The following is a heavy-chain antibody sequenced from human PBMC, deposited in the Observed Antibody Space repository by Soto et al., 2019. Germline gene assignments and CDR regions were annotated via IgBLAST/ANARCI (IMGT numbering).Heavy chain of an antibody. V-gene: IGHV2-5*02. CDR2: IYWDDDK. CDR3: AHLRKNYVWGSYRSDY. CDR1: GFSLSTSGVG. J-gene: IGHJ4*02. Sequence: QITLKESGPTLVKPTQTLTLTCTFSGFSLSTSGVGVGWIRQPPGKALEWLALIYWDDDKRYSPSLKSRLTIPKDTSKKQVVLTMTHMDPVDTATYYCAHLRKNYVWGSYRSDYWGQGTLVTVSS. D-gene: IGHD3-16*02.